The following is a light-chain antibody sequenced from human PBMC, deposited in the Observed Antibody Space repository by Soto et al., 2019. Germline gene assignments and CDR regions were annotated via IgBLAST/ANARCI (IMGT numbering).Light chain of an antibody. CDR2: AAS. V-gene: IGKV1-12*01. J-gene: IGKJ1*01. CDR1: EDISTW. CDR3: HQYNSCSLIT. Sequence: DSARTDATSWGSASEGARVTITFRSSEDISTWLAWYQQKPGKAPKLLIYAASSLQSGVPSRFSGSGSGTDFTLTISSLQPDDFATYFCHQYNSCSLITFGQGTKVDIK.